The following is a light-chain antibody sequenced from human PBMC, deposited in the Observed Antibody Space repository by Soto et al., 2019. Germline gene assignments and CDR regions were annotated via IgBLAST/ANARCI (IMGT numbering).Light chain of an antibody. V-gene: IGKV3-20*01. CDR2: AAS. J-gene: IGKJ2*01. CDR3: QQFDGSYT. Sequence: EIVLTQSPGALSLSARERVTLSCRASQTISSRSLAWYRQKPGQRPRLLIYAASIRATGIPERFSGGGSGTDFTLTISSLETEDFALYFCQQFDGSYTFGQGTRLEMK. CDR1: QTISSRS.